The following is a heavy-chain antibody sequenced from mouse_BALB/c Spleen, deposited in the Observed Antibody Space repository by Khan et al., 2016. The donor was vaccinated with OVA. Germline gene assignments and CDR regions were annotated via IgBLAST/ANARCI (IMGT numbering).Heavy chain of an antibody. CDR2: ISSGSTYT. V-gene: IGHV5-6-4*01. Sequence: EVELVESGGGLVNPGGSLKLSCAASGFSFSSYTMSWVRQTPEKRLEWVATISSGSTYTYYPDSVKGRFTISSDTAKNTLYLQMSSLKSEDTAMYYCTRDGNYAHWYFDVWGAGTTVTVSS. CDR1: GFSFSSYT. CDR3: TRDGNYAHWYFDV. J-gene: IGHJ1*01. D-gene: IGHD2-1*01.